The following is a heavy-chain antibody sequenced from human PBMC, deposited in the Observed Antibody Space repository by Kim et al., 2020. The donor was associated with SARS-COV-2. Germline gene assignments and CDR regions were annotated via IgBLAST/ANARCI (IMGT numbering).Heavy chain of an antibody. D-gene: IGHD3-16*02. J-gene: IGHJ4*02. Sequence: SETLSLTCTVSGGSISSSSYYWGWIRQPPGKGLEWIGSIYYSGSTYYNPSLKSRVTISVDTSKNQFSLKPSSVTAADTAVYYCARQRPPFYDYVWGSYRYPFDYWGQETLVPVSS. CDR2: IYYSGST. CDR3: ARQRPPFYDYVWGSYRYPFDY. V-gene: IGHV4-39*01. CDR1: GGSISSSSYY.